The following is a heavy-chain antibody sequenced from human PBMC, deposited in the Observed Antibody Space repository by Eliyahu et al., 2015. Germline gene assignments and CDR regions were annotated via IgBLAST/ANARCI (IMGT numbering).Heavy chain of an antibody. V-gene: IGHV4-39*01. CDR1: GRSXSTSSYS. J-gene: IGHJ5*02. CDR2: IYYSGSN. Sequence: QLQLQESGPGLVKPSETLSLTCTVSGRSXSTSSYSWGWIRQPPGKGLXWIGNIYYSGSNYYNPSLKSRVTISVDTSKKQFSLKLSSVTAADTAVYYCACAGYSSGWPWGQGTLVTVSS. D-gene: IGHD6-19*01. CDR3: ACAGYSSGWP.